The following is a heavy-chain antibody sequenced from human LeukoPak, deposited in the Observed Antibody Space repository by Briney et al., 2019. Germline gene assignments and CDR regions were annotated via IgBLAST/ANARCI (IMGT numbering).Heavy chain of an antibody. CDR3: ARGDSSGWYVPYYFDY. Sequence: GGSLRLSCAASGFTFSSYSMNWVRQAPGKGLEWVSSISGSSSYIYYADSVKGRFTISRGNAKNSLYLQMNSLRAEDTAVYYCARGDSSGWYVPYYFDYWGQGTLVTVSS. CDR2: ISGSSSYI. D-gene: IGHD6-19*01. J-gene: IGHJ4*02. V-gene: IGHV3-21*01. CDR1: GFTFSSYS.